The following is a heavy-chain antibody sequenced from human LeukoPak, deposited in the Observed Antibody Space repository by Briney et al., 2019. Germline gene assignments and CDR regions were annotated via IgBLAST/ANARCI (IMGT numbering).Heavy chain of an antibody. Sequence: ASVKVSCKASGYTFTGYYMHWVRQAPGQGLEWMGWINPNSGGTNYAQKFQGRVTMTRDTSISTAYMELSRLRSDDTAIYYCARGRTYYYDSSGDAFDYWGQGTLVTVSS. CDR3: ARGRTYYYDSSGDAFDY. CDR1: GYTFTGYY. V-gene: IGHV1-2*02. J-gene: IGHJ4*02. CDR2: INPNSGGT. D-gene: IGHD3-22*01.